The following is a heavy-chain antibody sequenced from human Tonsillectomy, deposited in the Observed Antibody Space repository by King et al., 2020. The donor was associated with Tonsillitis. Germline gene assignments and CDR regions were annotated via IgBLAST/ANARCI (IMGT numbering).Heavy chain of an antibody. D-gene: IGHD6-6*01. CDR3: AREEVGWQLAHYYYMDV. Sequence: VQLVESGGGLVQPGGSLRLSCAASGFTFSSYEMNGGRQAPGKGLEWVAYISRSGTTIYYADSWRGRFTISRDNAKNSLYLQMNSLRVEDTAVYYCAREEVGWQLAHYYYMDVWGKGTTVTVSS. J-gene: IGHJ6*03. V-gene: IGHV3-48*03. CDR1: GFTFSSYE. CDR2: ISRSGTTI.